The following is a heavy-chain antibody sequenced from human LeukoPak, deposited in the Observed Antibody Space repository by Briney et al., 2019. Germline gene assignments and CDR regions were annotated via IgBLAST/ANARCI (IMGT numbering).Heavy chain of an antibody. CDR1: GYTFTSYD. CDR2: MNPNSGNT. J-gene: IGHJ4*02. V-gene: IGHV1-8*01. D-gene: IGHD3-22*01. Sequence: ASVKVSCKASGYTFTSYDFNWVRQATGQGLEWMGWMNPNSGNTGYAQKFQGRVTMTRNTSISTAYMELSSLRSEDTAVYYCARAKGAYYYDSSGYYLGYWGQGTLVTVSP. CDR3: ARAKGAYYYDSSGYYLGY.